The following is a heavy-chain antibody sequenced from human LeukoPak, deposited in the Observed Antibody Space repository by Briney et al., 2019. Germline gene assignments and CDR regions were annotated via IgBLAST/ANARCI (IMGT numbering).Heavy chain of an antibody. D-gene: IGHD3-10*02. J-gene: IGHJ4*02. V-gene: IGHV1-18*01. CDR1: GYTFNNYF. Sequence: ASVKVSCNASGYTFNNYFISWVRQAPARGVEWVGWISPHSHTTHYAEKVQGRVTMTTDTSTTTVYMELRSLRSDDTAVYFCARCQTMSYWGQGTPVTVSS. CDR2: ISPHSHTT. CDR3: ARCQTMSY.